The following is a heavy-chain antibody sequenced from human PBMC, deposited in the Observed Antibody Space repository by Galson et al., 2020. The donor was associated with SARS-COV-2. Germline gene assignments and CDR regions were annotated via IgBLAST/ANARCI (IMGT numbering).Heavy chain of an antibody. CDR2: ISYDGSNK. V-gene: IGHV3-30*04. D-gene: IGHD1-26*01. CDR3: ASPSGGSYYGSFDY. CDR1: GFTFSSYA. Sequence: GGSLRLSCAASGFTFSSYAMHWVRQAPGKGLEWVAVISYDGSNKYYADSVKGRFTISRDNSKNTLYLQMNSLRAEDTAVYYCASPSGGSYYGSFDYWGQGILVTVSS. J-gene: IGHJ4*02.